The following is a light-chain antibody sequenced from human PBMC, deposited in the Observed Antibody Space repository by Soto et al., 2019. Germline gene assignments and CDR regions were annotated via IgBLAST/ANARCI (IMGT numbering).Light chain of an antibody. CDR3: LLSYPGSCV. CDR1: TGAVTSGHY. J-gene: IGLJ1*01. Sequence: QAAVTQEPSLTVSPGGTVTLTCGSSTGAVTSGHYAYWLQQKPGQAPRPLIYDTSNTHSWTPARFSGSLLGGKAALTLSGAQPEDEAEYYCLLSYPGSCVFGTGTKLTVL. CDR2: DTS. V-gene: IGLV7-46*01.